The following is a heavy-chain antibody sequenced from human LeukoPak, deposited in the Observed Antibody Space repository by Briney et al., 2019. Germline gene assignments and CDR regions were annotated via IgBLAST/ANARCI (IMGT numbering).Heavy chain of an antibody. CDR2: ININTGNP. CDR1: GYTFTCYA. CDR3: AREGEAAAHYYYYYMDV. V-gene: IGHV7-4-1*02. J-gene: IGHJ6*03. D-gene: IGHD6-13*01. Sequence: ASVKVSCKASGYTFTCYAMNWVRQAPGQGLEWMGWININTGNPTYAQGFTGRFVFSLDTSVSTAYLQISSLKAEDTAVYYCAREGEAAAHYYYYYMDVWGKGTTVTVSS.